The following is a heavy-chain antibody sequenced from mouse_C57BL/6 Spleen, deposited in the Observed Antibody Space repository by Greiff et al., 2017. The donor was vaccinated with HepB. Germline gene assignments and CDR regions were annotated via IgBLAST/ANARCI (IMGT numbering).Heavy chain of an antibody. CDR2: IDPSDSYT. CDR1: GYTFTSYW. J-gene: IGHJ4*01. CDR3: ARGASNRYYAMDY. Sequence: QVQLQQPGAELVMPGASVKLSCKASGYTFTSYWMHWVKQRPGQGLEWIGEIDPSDSYTNYNQKFKGKSTLTVDKSSSTAYMQLSSLTSEDSAVYYCARGASNRYYAMDYWGQGTSVTVSS. V-gene: IGHV1-69*01. D-gene: IGHD2-5*01.